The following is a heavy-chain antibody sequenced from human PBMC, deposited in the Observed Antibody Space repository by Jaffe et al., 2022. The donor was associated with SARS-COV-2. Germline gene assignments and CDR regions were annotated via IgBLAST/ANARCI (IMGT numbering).Heavy chain of an antibody. D-gene: IGHD3-10*01. CDR1: GFVFSTYG. Sequence: VQLLESGGDLVQPGGSLRLSCTASGFVFSTYGMNWVRQSPGKGLEWVALISYDGSNEDYAASVKGRFTISRDNSKNTLYLQMNGLRAEDTAVYYCAKPRVRGIYYFDYWGQGTLVTVSS. CDR2: ISYDGSNE. CDR3: AKPRVRGIYYFDY. V-gene: IGHV3-30*18. J-gene: IGHJ4*02.